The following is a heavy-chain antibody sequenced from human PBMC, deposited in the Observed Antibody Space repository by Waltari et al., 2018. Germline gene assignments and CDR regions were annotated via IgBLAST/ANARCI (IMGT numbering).Heavy chain of an antibody. J-gene: IGHJ4*02. V-gene: IGHV1-69*02. Sequence: QVQLVQSGAEVKKPGSSVKVSCKASGGTFSSYTISWVRQAPGPGLEWMGRIIPILGIANYAQKFQGRVTITADKSTSTAYMELSSLRSEDTAVYYCARASGSGSFVALAFDYWGQGTLVTVSS. CDR2: IIPILGIA. D-gene: IGHD3-10*01. CDR3: ARASGSGSFVALAFDY. CDR1: GGTFSSYT.